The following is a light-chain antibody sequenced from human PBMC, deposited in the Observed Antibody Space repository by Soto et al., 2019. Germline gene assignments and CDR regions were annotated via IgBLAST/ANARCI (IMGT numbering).Light chain of an antibody. CDR3: QQRMT. J-gene: IGKJ3*01. CDR2: DAS. V-gene: IGKV3-11*01. Sequence: EIVLTQSPATLSLSPGERATLSCRASRSVSNYLAWYQQKPGQAPRLLIYDASNRATGIPARFSGSGSGTDFTLTISSLEPEDFAVYYCQQRMTFGPGTKVDIK. CDR1: RSVSNY.